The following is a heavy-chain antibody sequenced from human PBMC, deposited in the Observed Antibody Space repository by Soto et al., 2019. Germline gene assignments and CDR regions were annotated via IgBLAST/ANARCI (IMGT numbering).Heavy chain of an antibody. CDR3: AGGGGGWYANPIDY. CDR1: GFTFSSYA. D-gene: IGHD6-19*01. J-gene: IGHJ4*02. Sequence: QVQLVESGGGVVQPGRSLRLSCAASGFTFSSYAMHWVRQAPGKGLEWVAVISYDGSNKYYADSVKGRFTISRDNSKNPRYLQRTSLGAGATAVYSGAGGGGGWYANPIDYWGQGTLVTVSS. CDR2: ISYDGSNK. V-gene: IGHV3-30-3*01.